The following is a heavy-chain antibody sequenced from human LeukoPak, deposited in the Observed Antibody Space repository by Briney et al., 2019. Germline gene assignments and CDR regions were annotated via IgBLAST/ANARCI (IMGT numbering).Heavy chain of an antibody. V-gene: IGHV1-2*02. Sequence: ASVKVSCKASGYTFTSYGISWVRQAPGQGLEWMGWINPNSGGTNYAQKFQGRVTMTRDTSISTAYMELSRLRSDDTAVYYCARVGSGSYSFDYWGQGTLVTVSS. CDR1: GYTFTSYG. D-gene: IGHD1-26*01. J-gene: IGHJ4*02. CDR2: INPNSGGT. CDR3: ARVGSGSYSFDY.